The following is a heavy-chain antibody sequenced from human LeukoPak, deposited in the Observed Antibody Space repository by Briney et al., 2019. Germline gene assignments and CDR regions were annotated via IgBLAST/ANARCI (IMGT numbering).Heavy chain of an antibody. CDR3: ARPYYYDSRIDP. V-gene: IGHV4-30-4*01. J-gene: IGHJ5*02. Sequence: SETLSLTCTVSGGSISSGDYYWSWIPQPPGKGLEWIAYMYSSGSTYYNPSVKSRVTMSPDTSKNQLSLKLSSVTAADTAVYYCARPYYYDSRIDPWGQGILVTVSS. CDR2: MYSSGST. D-gene: IGHD3-22*01. CDR1: GGSISSGDYY.